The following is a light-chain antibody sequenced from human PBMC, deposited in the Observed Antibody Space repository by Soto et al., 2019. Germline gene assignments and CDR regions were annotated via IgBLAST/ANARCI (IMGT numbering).Light chain of an antibody. V-gene: IGKV1-5*01. CDR1: QSINSW. CDR2: AAS. CDR3: QQYSSYSVT. J-gene: IGKJ4*01. Sequence: DIQMTQSPSTLSASVGDRVTLTCRASQSINSWLAWYQEKSGRAPKLLISAASSLESGVPSRFSGSGSGTEFTLTISSLQPDDFATYYSQQYSSYSVTFGGGTKVEI.